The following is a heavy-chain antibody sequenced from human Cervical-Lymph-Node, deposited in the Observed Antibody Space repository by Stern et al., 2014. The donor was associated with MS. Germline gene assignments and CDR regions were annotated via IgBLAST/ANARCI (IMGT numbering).Heavy chain of an antibody. J-gene: IGHJ6*02. Sequence: MQLVESGGGVVQPGRSLRLPCAASGFTLSDHAMPWVRQPPGKGLEWVAGVSHDGRDEYFADSVRGRFTISRDMSKNILYLHMNSLSDEDTAIYFCARDRATVTMDVWGQGTSVTVTS. CDR2: VSHDGRDE. CDR3: ARDRATVTMDV. V-gene: IGHV3-30*17. D-gene: IGHD4-17*01. CDR1: GFTLSDHA.